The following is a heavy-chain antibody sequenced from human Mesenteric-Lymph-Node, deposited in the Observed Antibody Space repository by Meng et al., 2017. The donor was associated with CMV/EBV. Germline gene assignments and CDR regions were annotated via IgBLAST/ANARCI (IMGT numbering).Heavy chain of an antibody. CDR1: GGSVSSGSYY. CDR3: TRVPNCGGDCYSDY. Sequence: SETLSLTCTVSGGSVSSGSYYWSWIRQPPGKGLEWIGYIYYSGSTNYNPSLKSRVTISVDTSKNQFSLKLSSVTAADTAVYYCTRVPNCGGDCYSDYWGQGTLVTVSS. J-gene: IGHJ4*02. CDR2: IYYSGST. V-gene: IGHV4-61*01. D-gene: IGHD2-21*01.